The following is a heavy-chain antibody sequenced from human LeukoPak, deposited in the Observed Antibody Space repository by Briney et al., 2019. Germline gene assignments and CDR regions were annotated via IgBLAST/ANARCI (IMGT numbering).Heavy chain of an antibody. CDR1: GFTFSSYE. CDR2: ISSGGNNI. J-gene: IGHJ4*02. Sequence: PGGSLRLSCAASGFTFSSYEMNWVRQAPGMGLEWVSYISSGGNNIYYADSVKGRFTISRDNAKNSLYLQMNSLRAEDTAVYYCGRTMTYGSGSPSIPFDYWGQGTLVAVPS. CDR3: GRTMTYGSGSPSIPFDY. D-gene: IGHD3-10*01. V-gene: IGHV3-48*03.